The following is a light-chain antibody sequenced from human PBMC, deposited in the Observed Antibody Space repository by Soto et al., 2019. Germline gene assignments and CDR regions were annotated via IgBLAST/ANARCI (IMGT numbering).Light chain of an antibody. CDR1: SSTVGGFNV. J-gene: IGLJ2*01. Sequence: QSVLTQPASVSGSPGQSITISCTGTSSTVGGFNVVSWYQQHPGKAPKVIIYEGIKRPSGVSNRFSGSKSGNTASLTISGLQAEDEADYYCSSYTSSSTLDVVFGGGTKLTVL. V-gene: IGLV2-14*02. CDR2: EGI. CDR3: SSYTSSSTLDVV.